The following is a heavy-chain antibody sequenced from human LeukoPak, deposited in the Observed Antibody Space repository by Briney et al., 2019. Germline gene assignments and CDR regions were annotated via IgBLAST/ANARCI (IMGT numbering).Heavy chain of an antibody. J-gene: IGHJ4*02. D-gene: IGHD6-6*01. Sequence: PGGSLRLSCAASGFTFINYGMTWVRQAPGKGLEWVAGISASGGTTYYADSVKGRFTSSRDNSKNTLYLQMNSLRAEDTAVYYCARGAARPGFVDYWGQGTLVTVSS. CDR1: GFTFINYG. CDR3: ARGAARPGFVDY. CDR2: ISASGGTT. V-gene: IGHV3-23*01.